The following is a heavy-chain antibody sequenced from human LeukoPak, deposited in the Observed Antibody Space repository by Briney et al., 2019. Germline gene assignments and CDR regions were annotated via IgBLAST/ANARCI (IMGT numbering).Heavy chain of an antibody. J-gene: IGHJ5*02. D-gene: IGHD3-10*01. CDR1: GFTFSSYW. Sequence: GGPLRLSCAASGFTFSSYWMHWVRQAPGKGLVWVSRINGDGSTTTYVDSVKGRFTIYRDNAKNTVYLQMNSLRVEDTAVYYCATVRSGSWDWFDPWGQGTLVTVSS. CDR2: INGDGSTT. CDR3: ATVRSGSWDWFDP. V-gene: IGHV3-74*01.